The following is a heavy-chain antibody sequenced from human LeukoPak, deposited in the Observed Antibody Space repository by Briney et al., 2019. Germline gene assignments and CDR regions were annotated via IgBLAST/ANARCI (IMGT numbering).Heavy chain of an antibody. D-gene: IGHD1-26*01. CDR3: ARQTDSGSYNWFDH. J-gene: IGHJ5*02. CDR2: IQNSDT. Sequence: SETLSLTCTVSGGSISTYRWNWIRQPAGKGLEWIGRIQNSDTNYNPSLKSRVIISVDTSKKQFSLKLSSVTAADTAVYYCARQTDSGSYNWFDHWGQGTLVTVSS. CDR1: GGSISTYR. V-gene: IGHV4-4*07.